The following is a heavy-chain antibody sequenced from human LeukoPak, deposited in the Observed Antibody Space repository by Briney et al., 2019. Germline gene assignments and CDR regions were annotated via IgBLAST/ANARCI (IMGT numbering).Heavy chain of an antibody. CDR3: ARQGNYYDSSGYAY. V-gene: IGHV1-2*02. D-gene: IGHD3-22*01. Sequence: ASVKVSCKASGYTFTGYYMHWVRQAPGQGREWMGWINPNSGGTNYAQKFQGRVTMTRDTSINTAYMELSRLRSDDTAVYYCARQGNYYDSSGYAYWGQGSLVTVSS. J-gene: IGHJ4*01. CDR2: INPNSGGT. CDR1: GYTFTGYY.